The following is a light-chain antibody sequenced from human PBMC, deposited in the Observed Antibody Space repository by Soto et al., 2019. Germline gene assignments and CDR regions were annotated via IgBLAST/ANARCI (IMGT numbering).Light chain of an antibody. CDR1: QSVDSSF. CDR3: QQYGTVPWT. Sequence: THSPCTLSLSPWEIATLSCRASQSVDSSFLGWYQQKPGQSPRLLIYGASSRASGIPDRFSGSGSGTDFTLSINGLDPEDFAVYYCQQYGTVPWTFGQGTKVDIK. V-gene: IGKV3-20*01. J-gene: IGKJ1*01. CDR2: GAS.